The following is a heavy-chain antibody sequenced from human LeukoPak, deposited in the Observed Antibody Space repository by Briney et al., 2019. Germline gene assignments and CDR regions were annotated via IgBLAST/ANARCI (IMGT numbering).Heavy chain of an antibody. Sequence: SETLSLTCTVSGGSISSNYWSWIRQPPGKGLEWIGYISYSGGTNYNPSLKSRVTISIDTSKNQFSLKLSSVTAADTAVYYCARPYLNYGGNSYFDYWGQGTLVTVSS. J-gene: IGHJ4*02. CDR2: ISYSGGT. D-gene: IGHD4-23*01. CDR1: GGSISSNY. CDR3: ARPYLNYGGNSYFDY. V-gene: IGHV4-59*08.